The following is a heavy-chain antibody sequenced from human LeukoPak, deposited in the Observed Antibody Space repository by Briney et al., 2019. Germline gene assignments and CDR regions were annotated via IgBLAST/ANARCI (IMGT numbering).Heavy chain of an antibody. V-gene: IGHV1-69*13. Sequence: GASVKVSCKASGGTFSSYAISWVRQAPGQGLEWMGGIIPIFGTANYAQKFQGRVTITADESTSTAYMELSSLRSEDTAVYYCARGVPQYSSSTEPKTPPLYGMDVRGQGTTVTVSS. D-gene: IGHD6-6*01. CDR2: IIPIFGTA. J-gene: IGHJ6*02. CDR1: GGTFSSYA. CDR3: ARGVPQYSSSTEPKTPPLYGMDV.